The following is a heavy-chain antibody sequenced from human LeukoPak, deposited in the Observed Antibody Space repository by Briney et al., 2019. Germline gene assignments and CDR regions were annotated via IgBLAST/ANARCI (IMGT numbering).Heavy chain of an antibody. J-gene: IGHJ4*02. CDR2: ISSSSLSYI. Sequence: PGGSLRLSCAASGFTFNSYSMNWVRQAPGKGLEWVSSISSSSLSYIYYADSVKGRFTISRDNSKNTLYLQMNSLRAEDTAVYYCAKFFYDYGDYWGQGTLVTVSS. V-gene: IGHV3-21*01. CDR3: AKFFYDYGDY. D-gene: IGHD3-16*01. CDR1: GFTFNSYS.